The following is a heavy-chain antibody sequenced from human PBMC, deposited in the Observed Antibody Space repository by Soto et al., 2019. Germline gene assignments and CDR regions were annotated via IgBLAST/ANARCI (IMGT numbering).Heavy chain of an antibody. CDR3: ARGIRGRYCSGGSCYFRYYMDV. V-gene: IGHV1-8*01. CDR2: MNPNSGNT. D-gene: IGHD2-15*01. CDR1: GYTFTSYA. J-gene: IGHJ6*03. Sequence: GVSAKACCKASGYTFTSYARKSVQQSTGQGLEWMGWMNPNSGNTGYAQKFQGRVTMTRNTSISTAYMELSSLRSEDTAVYYCARGIRGRYCSGGSCYFRYYMDVWGKGTTVTVSS.